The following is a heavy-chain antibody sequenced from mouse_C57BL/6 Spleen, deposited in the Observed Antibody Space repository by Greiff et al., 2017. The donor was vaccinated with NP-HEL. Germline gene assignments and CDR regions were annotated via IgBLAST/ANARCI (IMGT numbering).Heavy chain of an antibody. CDR1: GYTFTSYW. D-gene: IGHD4-1*02. V-gene: IGHV1-59*01. J-gene: IGHJ4*01. CDR2: IDPSASYT. CDR3: ARPTGTRGYYAMDY. Sequence: QVQLQQPGAELVRPGTSVKLSCKASGYTFTSYWMHWVKQRPGQGLEWIGVIDPSASYTNYNQKFKGKATLTVDTSSSTAYMQLSSLTSEDSAVYYCARPTGTRGYYAMDYWGQGTSVTVSS.